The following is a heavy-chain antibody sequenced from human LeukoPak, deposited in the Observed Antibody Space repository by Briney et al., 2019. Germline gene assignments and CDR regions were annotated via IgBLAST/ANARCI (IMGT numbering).Heavy chain of an antibody. D-gene: IGHD1-26*01. J-gene: IGHJ4*02. V-gene: IGHV3-74*01. CDR2: INSDGSST. CDR3: ARATGSYYSIGY. Sequence: PPGGSLILSCAASGFTFSSYWIHWVRPAPGKGLLWVSRINSDGSSTSYADSVKGRFTISRDNAKNTLYLQMNSLRAEDTAVYYCARATGSYYSIGYWGQGTLVTVSS. CDR1: GFTFSSYW.